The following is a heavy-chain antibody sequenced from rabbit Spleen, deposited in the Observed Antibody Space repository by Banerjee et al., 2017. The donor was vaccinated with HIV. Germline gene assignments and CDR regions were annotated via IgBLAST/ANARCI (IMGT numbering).Heavy chain of an antibody. V-gene: IGHV1S40*01. CDR3: ARDGADSGSGNTIGDFDL. D-gene: IGHD1-1*01. Sequence: QSLEESGGDLVKPGASLTLTCIASGFSFSTKNFLCWIRQAPGKGLEWIACIKTTTGSTDYASWAKGRFTISKTSSTTVTLKMSSLTVADTATYFCARDGADSGSGNTIGDFDLWGQGTLVTVS. CDR2: IKTTTGST. J-gene: IGHJ4*01. CDR1: GFSFSTKNF.